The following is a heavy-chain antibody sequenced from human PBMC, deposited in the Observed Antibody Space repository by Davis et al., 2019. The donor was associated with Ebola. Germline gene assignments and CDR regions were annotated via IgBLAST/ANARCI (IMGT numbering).Heavy chain of an antibody. CDR3: ASVRGGTGGYWFDP. CDR1: GGTFSSYA. D-gene: IGHD3-16*01. V-gene: IGHV1-69*13. Sequence: SVKVSCKASGGTFSSYAISWVRQAPGQGLEWMGGIIPIFGTANYAQKFQGRVTITADESTSTAYMELSSLRSEDTAVYYCASVRGGTGGYWFDPWGQGTLVTVSS. J-gene: IGHJ5*02. CDR2: IIPIFGTA.